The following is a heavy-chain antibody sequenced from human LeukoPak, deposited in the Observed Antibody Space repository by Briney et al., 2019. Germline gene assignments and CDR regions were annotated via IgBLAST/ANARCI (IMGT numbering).Heavy chain of an antibody. D-gene: IGHD2-2*01. J-gene: IGHJ4*02. CDR2: IIPIFGTA. V-gene: IGHV1-69*13. CDR3: ARGAVVPAATYDY. Sequence: SVKVSCKASGGTFSSYAISWVRQAPGQGLEWMGVIIPIFGTANYAQKFQGRVTITADESTSTAYMELRSLRSDDTAVYYCARGAVVPAATYDYWGQGTLVTVSS. CDR1: GGTFSSYA.